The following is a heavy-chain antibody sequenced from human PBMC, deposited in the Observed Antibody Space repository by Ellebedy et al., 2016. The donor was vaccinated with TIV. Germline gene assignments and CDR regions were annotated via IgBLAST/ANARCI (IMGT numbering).Heavy chain of an antibody. CDR2: GHNSGST. D-gene: IGHD4-17*01. Sequence: SETLSLTXAIYGRSGTRYYWGFIRQSPGMGVEWVGDGHNSGSTNYNPSLKGRVTISLDTSKNQFSLNLTSVTPADTAVYYCARAYGEFESFDYWGQGTLVTVSS. V-gene: IGHV4-34*01. J-gene: IGHJ4*02. CDR3: ARAYGEFESFDY. CDR1: GRSGTRYY.